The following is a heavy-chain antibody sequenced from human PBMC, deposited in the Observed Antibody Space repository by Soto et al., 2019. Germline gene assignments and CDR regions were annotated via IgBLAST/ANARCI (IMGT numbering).Heavy chain of an antibody. V-gene: IGHV4-30-4*01. CDR3: ASSRRPGDFWSGYFPYYYYGMDV. CDR1: GGSISSGDYY. CDR2: IYYSGST. D-gene: IGHD3-3*01. Sequence: SETLSLTCTVSGGSISSGDYYWRWIRQPPGKGLEWIGYIYYSGSTYYNPSLKSRVTISVDTSKNQFSLKLSSVTAADTAVYYCASSRRPGDFWSGYFPYYYYGMDVWGQGTTVTVSS. J-gene: IGHJ6*02.